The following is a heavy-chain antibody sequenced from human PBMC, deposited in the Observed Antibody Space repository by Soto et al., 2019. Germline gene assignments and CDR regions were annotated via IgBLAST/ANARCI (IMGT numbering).Heavy chain of an antibody. CDR1: GFSLSTSGVG. V-gene: IGHV2-5*02. Sequence: QITLKESGPTLVNPTQTLTLTCTFSGFSLSTSGVGVGWFRQTPGKAPEWLALIYWDDDKRYSPSLKSRLTITKDTSKNQVVLTMTNMDPVDTATYYCAHLRYSSSWSYFDYWGQGTLVIVSS. D-gene: IGHD6-13*01. J-gene: IGHJ4*02. CDR2: IYWDDDK. CDR3: AHLRYSSSWSYFDY.